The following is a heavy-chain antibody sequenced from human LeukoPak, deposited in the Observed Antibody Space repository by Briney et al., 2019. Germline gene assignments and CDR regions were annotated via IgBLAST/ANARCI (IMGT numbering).Heavy chain of an antibody. CDR1: GFTFSSYS. Sequence: PGGSLRLSCAASGFTFSSYSMNWVRQAPGKGLEWVSSISSSSAYIYYADSVKGRFAISRDNAKNSLYLQMNSLRAEDTAVYYCARVRYDSTASYFDYWGQGTLVTVSS. V-gene: IGHV3-21*04. CDR2: ISSSSAYI. J-gene: IGHJ4*02. CDR3: ARVRYDSTASYFDY. D-gene: IGHD3-22*01.